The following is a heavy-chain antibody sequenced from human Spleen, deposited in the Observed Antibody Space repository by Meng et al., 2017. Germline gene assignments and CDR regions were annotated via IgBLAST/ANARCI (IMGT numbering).Heavy chain of an antibody. J-gene: IGHJ4*02. D-gene: IGHD1-26*01. Sequence: SLKISCAASGFSLSAYYIMWIRQAPGKGLEWISYISGTGGTIYYADSVKGRFTSSRDNAKNSLYLQMSSLRVDDTAIYYCARVAQWELPPFYFDYWGQGSLVTVSS. CDR3: ARVAQWELPPFYFDY. CDR1: GFSLSAYY. CDR2: ISGTGGTI. V-gene: IGHV3-11*01.